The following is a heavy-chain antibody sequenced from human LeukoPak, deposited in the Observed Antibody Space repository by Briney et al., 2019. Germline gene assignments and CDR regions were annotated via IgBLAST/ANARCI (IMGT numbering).Heavy chain of an antibody. CDR3: ARDPALAARGDY. Sequence: GGSLRLSCAASGFTFSSYSMNWVRQAPGKGLEWVSSISSSSTYIYYADSVKGRFTMSRDNAKNSLYLQMNSLRAEDTAAYYCARDPALAARGDYWGQGTLVTVSS. CDR2: ISSSSTYI. CDR1: GFTFSSYS. V-gene: IGHV3-21*01. D-gene: IGHD6-6*01. J-gene: IGHJ4*02.